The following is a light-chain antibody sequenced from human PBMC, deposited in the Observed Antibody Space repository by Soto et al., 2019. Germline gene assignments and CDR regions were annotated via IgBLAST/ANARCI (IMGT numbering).Light chain of an antibody. CDR1: TSNIGSNT. Sequence: VLTQPPSASGTPGQRVTISCSGSTSNIGSNTVNWYQQLPRTAPKLLIYSNNERPSGVPDRFSGSKSGTSASLATSGLQSEDEADYYCSTWDDSLNGVVFGGGTKVTVL. V-gene: IGLV1-44*01. J-gene: IGLJ3*02. CDR3: STWDDSLNGVV. CDR2: SNN.